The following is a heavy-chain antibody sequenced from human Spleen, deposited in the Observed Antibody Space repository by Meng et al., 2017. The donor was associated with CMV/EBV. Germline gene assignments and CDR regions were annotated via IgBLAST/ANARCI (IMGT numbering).Heavy chain of an antibody. J-gene: IGHJ3*02. D-gene: IGHD3-10*01. CDR2: INPRSGDT. Sequence: ASVKVSCKASGYTFTGYYMHWVRQAPGQGLEWMGWINPRSGDTDYAQNFQDRVTMTRVTSISTAYMDLKRLISDDTAVYYCVMNYHGERGAFDIWGQGTLVTVSS. V-gene: IGHV1-2*02. CDR3: VMNYHGERGAFDI. CDR1: GYTFTGYY.